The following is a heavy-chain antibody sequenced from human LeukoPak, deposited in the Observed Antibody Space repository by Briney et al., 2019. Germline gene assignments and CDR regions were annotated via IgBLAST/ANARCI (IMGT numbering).Heavy chain of an antibody. Sequence: PSETLSLTCTVSGGSISSYYWSWIRQPPGKGLEWIGYIYYSGSTNYNPSLKSRVTISVDTSKNQFSLKLSSVTAADTAVYYCARQYSSSGFLDYWGQGTLVTVSS. CDR3: ARQYSSSGFLDY. D-gene: IGHD6-6*01. CDR1: GGSISSYY. J-gene: IGHJ4*02. CDR2: IYYSGST. V-gene: IGHV4-59*08.